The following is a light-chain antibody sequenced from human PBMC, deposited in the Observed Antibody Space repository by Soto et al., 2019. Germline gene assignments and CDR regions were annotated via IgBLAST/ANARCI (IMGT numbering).Light chain of an antibody. V-gene: IGKV3-15*01. CDR1: QSVNSN. Sequence: EIVMTQSPATLSVSPGERATLSCRASQSVNSNLAWYQQKPGQAPRLLIYGTSTRATGIPARFSGSGYGTEFTLTISSLQSEDFAVYYCQQYNNWPPWTFGQGTKV. CDR2: GTS. J-gene: IGKJ1*01. CDR3: QQYNNWPPWT.